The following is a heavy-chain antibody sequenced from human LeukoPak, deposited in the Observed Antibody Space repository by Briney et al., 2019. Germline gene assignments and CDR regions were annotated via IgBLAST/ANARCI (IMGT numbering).Heavy chain of an antibody. J-gene: IGHJ4*02. D-gene: IGHD6-19*01. CDR3: ARGGQGWRDFYY. V-gene: IGHV5-51*01. CDR2: IYPGDSDT. Sequence: KISCKGSGYTFTNYWIGWVRQMPGKGLEWMGIIYPGDSDTRYSPSFQGQATISVDKSISTAFLQWSSLKASDTATYYCARGGQGWRDFYYWGQGTLVTVSS. CDR1: GYTFTNYW.